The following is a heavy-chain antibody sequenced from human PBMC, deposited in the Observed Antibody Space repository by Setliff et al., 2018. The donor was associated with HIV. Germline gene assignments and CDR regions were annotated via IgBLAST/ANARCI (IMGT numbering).Heavy chain of an antibody. CDR3: ARGLVVVTDSDYDTNYYYYYYMDV. V-gene: IGHV4-31*03. J-gene: IGHJ6*03. Sequence: LSLTCTVSGGSLSSGGYYWSWIRQHPGKGLEWIGYIYYSGSTYYNPSLKSRVTISIDTSKNQFSLKLSSVTAADTAVYYCARGLVVVTDSDYDTNYYYYYYMDVWGKGTTVTVSS. CDR1: GGSLSSGGYY. CDR2: IYYSGST. D-gene: IGHD5-12*01.